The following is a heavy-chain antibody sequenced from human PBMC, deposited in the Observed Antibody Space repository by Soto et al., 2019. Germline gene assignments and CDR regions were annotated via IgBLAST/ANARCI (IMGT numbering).Heavy chain of an antibody. CDR1: GGSISSYY. D-gene: IGHD1-26*01. Sequence: SETLSLTCTVSGGSISSYYWSWIRQPPGKGLEWIGYIYYSGSTNYNPSLKSRVTISVDTSKNQFSLKLSSVTAADTAVYYCATLQYSGSYSSWFDPWGQGTLVTVS. J-gene: IGHJ5*02. CDR3: ATLQYSGSYSSWFDP. V-gene: IGHV4-59*08. CDR2: IYYSGST.